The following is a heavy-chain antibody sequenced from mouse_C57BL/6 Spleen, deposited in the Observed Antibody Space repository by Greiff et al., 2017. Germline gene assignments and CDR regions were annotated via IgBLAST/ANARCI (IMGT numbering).Heavy chain of an antibody. CDR1: GYSITSGYY. CDR2: ISYDGSN. J-gene: IGHJ3*01. CDR3: ARGGDYDYPWFAY. D-gene: IGHD2-4*01. V-gene: IGHV3-6*01. Sequence: EVKLMESGPGLVKPSQSLSLTCSVTGYSITSGYYWNWIRQFPGNKLEWMGYISYDGSNNYNPSLKNRISITRDTSKNQFFLKLNSVTTEDTATYYCARGGDYDYPWFAYWGQGTLVTVSA.